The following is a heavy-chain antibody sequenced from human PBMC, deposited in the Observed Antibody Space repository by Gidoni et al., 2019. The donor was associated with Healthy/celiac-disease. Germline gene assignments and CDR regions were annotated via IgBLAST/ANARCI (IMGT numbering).Heavy chain of an antibody. CDR3: ARDRRATVTPDFDY. CDR1: GFTFSSYS. D-gene: IGHD4-17*01. V-gene: IGHV3-21*01. J-gene: IGHJ4*02. CDR2: ISSSSSYI. Sequence: EVQLVASGGGLVKPGGSLRLSCAASGFTFSSYSMNWVRQAPGKGLEWVSSISSSSSYIYYADSVKGRFTISRDNAKNSLYLQMNSLRAEDTAVYYCARDRRATVTPDFDYWGQGTLVTVSS.